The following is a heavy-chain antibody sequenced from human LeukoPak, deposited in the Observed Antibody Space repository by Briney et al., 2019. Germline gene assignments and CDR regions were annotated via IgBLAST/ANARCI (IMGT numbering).Heavy chain of an antibody. CDR2: ISWNSGSI. CDR3: ARDWSSVDY. J-gene: IGHJ4*02. V-gene: IGHV3-9*01. CDR1: GFTFDDYA. Sequence: PGGSPRLSCAASGFTFDDYAMHWVRQAPGKGLEWVSGISWNSGSIGYADSVKGRFTISRDDAKNSLYLQMDSLRAEDTAVYYCARDWSSVDYWGQGTLVTVSS. D-gene: IGHD3-22*01.